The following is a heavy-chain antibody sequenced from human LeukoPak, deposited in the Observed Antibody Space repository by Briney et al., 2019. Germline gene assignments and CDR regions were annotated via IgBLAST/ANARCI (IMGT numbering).Heavy chain of an antibody. J-gene: IGHJ4*02. V-gene: IGHV4-39*01. CDR1: GGSITSSSYY. CDR3: ARSARIAARPQNFDC. Sequence: SSETLSLTCTVSGGSITSSSYYWGWIRQPPGKGLEWIGNIYNGESTYYNPSLKSRLTISVDTSKNQFSLKLRSVTAADTAVYFCARSARIAARPQNFDCWGQGTLVPVSS. D-gene: IGHD6-6*01. CDR2: IYNGEST.